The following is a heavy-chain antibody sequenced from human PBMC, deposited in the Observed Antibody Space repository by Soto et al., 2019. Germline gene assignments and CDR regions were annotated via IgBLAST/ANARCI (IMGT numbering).Heavy chain of an antibody. J-gene: IGHJ6*02. Sequence: GGSLRLSCAASGFTFSNYAMSWVRQAPGKGLEWVSDIGGSGNSIYYADSVKGRFTISRDNSKNSLYLQMNSLRAEDTAVYYCARDPYHVLMVNAPNLYGMDVWGQGTTVTVSS. V-gene: IGHV3-23*01. CDR3: ARDPYHVLMVNAPNLYGMDV. D-gene: IGHD2-8*01. CDR1: GFTFSNYA. CDR2: IGGSGNSI.